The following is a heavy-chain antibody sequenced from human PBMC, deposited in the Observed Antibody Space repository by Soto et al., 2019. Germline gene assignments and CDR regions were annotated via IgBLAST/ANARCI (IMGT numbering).Heavy chain of an antibody. CDR2: ISSRSDI. Sequence: LRLSRVGSGFTFSTYSINWVRQAPGKGLEWVSSISSRSDIYYADSVKGRFTISRDNAKNSVSLQMNSLRAEDTAVYYCAREYTAWPLAYGLDVWGQGTTVTVSS. CDR3: AREYTAWPLAYGLDV. V-gene: IGHV3-21*01. J-gene: IGHJ6*02. D-gene: IGHD2-2*02. CDR1: GFTFSTYS.